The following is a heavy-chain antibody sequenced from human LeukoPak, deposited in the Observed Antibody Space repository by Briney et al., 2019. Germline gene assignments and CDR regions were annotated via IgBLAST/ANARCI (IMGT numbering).Heavy chain of an antibody. J-gene: IGHJ6*02. CDR2: INPSGGST. D-gene: IGHD2-15*01. V-gene: IGHV1-46*01. CDR1: GYTLTELS. Sequence: ASVKVSCKVSGYTLTELSMHWVRQAPGQGLEWMGIINPSGGSTSYAQKFQGRVTMTRDTSTSTVYMELSSLRSEDTAVYYCATGIHCSGGSCQTDYYYYGMDVWGQGTTVTVSS. CDR3: ATGIHCSGGSCQTDYYYYGMDV.